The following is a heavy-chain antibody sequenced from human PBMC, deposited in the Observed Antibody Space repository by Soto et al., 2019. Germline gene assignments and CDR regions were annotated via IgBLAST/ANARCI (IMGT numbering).Heavy chain of an antibody. J-gene: IGHJ4*02. Sequence: SVKVSCKASGYTFTGYYMHWVRQAPGQGLEWMGWINPNSGGTNYAQKFQGRDTMTRDTSIRTAYMELSRLRSDDTAVYYCAVGYCSGGSCYSYNYWGQGTLVTVSS. D-gene: IGHD2-15*01. CDR2: INPNSGGT. V-gene: IGHV1-2*02. CDR1: GYTFTGYY. CDR3: AVGYCSGGSCYSYNY.